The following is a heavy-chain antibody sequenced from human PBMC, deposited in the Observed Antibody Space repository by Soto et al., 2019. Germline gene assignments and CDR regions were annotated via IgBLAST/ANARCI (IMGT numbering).Heavy chain of an antibody. CDR2: IYYSGST. D-gene: IGHD6-13*01. CDR3: ARGVIAAAGGRFDP. V-gene: IGHV4-59*01. J-gene: IGHJ5*02. CDR1: GGSISSYY. Sequence: SETLSLTCTVSGGSISSYYWSWIRQPPGKGLEWIGYIYYSGSTNYNPSLKSRVTISVDTSKNQFSLKPSSVTAADTAVYYCARGVIAAAGGRFDPWGQGTLVTVSS.